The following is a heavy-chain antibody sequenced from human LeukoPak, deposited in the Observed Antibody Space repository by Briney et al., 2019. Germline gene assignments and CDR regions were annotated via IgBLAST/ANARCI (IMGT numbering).Heavy chain of an antibody. J-gene: IGHJ6*03. Sequence: PGGSLRLSCEASGFTFSSVGMHWVRQSPGKGLEWVAAIQFAGTYQYYAASVKGRFTISRDNSQNTLFLQMNSLRVEDTAVYYCAKKHSKSSYYMAVWGRGTTVTVSS. D-gene: IGHD6-6*01. CDR2: IQFAGTYQ. CDR3: AKKHSKSSYYMAV. CDR1: GFTFSSVG. V-gene: IGHV3-30*02.